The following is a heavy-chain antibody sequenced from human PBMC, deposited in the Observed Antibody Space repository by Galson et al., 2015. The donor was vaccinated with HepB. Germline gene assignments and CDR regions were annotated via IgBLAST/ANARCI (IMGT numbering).Heavy chain of an antibody. V-gene: IGHV3-9*01. J-gene: IGHJ6*02. CDR3: AQDLTYYYGSGSYFVGMDV. CDR2: ISWNSDFT. CDR1: GFTFEDYA. D-gene: IGHD3-10*01. Sequence: SLRLSCAASGFTFEDYAMHWVRQVPGKGLEWVPGISWNSDFTGYADSVRGRFTISRDNAKYSLDLQMNSLRAEDTALYYCAQDLTYYYGSGSYFVGMDVWGQGTTVTVSS.